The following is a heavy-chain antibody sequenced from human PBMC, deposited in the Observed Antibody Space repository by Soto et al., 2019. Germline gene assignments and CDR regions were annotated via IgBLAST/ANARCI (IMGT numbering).Heavy chain of an antibody. CDR1: GLAFPIDD. D-gene: IGHD3-16*02. Sequence: QVQLVQSGAEVKKPGASVQVSCKASGLAFPIDDIIWVRQTIGQGLEFMGWMNPSGRNTGYTQKFQGRATFTWNTSTTTAYMDLSRLRSDDTAVYYCARYRTKVPVAFDVWGQGTMVTVS. CDR3: ARYRTKVPVAFDV. V-gene: IGHV1-8*01. J-gene: IGHJ3*01. CDR2: MNPSGRNT.